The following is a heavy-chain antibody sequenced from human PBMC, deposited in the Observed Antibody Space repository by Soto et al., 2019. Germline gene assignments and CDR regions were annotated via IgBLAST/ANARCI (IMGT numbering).Heavy chain of an antibody. J-gene: IGHJ4*02. CDR2: IYYSGST. CDR3: ARIRSGSWQPDFDY. D-gene: IGHD6-13*01. Sequence: PSETLSLTCPVSGGSISSYYWSWIRQPPGKGLDWIGYIYYSGSTNYNPSLKSRVTISLDTSKNQFSLKLSSVTAADTAVYYCARIRSGSWQPDFDYWGQGTLVTVSS. CDR1: GGSISSYY. V-gene: IGHV4-59*01.